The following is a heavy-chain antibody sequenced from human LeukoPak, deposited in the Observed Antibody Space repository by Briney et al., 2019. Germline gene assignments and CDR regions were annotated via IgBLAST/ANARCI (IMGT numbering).Heavy chain of an antibody. D-gene: IGHD3-22*01. CDR1: GGSISSYY. Sequence: SETLSLTCTVSGGSISSYYWSWIRQPPGKGLEWIGYIYYSGSTYYNPSLKSRVTISVDTSKNQFSLKLSSVTAADTAVYYCARDNYDSSGYYEHALDLWGQGTMVTVSS. J-gene: IGHJ3*01. V-gene: IGHV4-30-4*01. CDR2: IYYSGST. CDR3: ARDNYDSSGYYEHALDL.